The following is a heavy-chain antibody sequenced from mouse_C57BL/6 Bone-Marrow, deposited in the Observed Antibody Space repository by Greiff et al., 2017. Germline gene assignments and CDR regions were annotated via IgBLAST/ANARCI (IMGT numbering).Heavy chain of an antibody. CDR3: TNERLAY. CDR2: IDPENGDT. V-gene: IGHV14-4*01. CDR1: GFNIKDDY. D-gene: IGHD1-2*01. Sequence: EVHLVESGAELVRPGASVKLSCTASGFNIKDDYMHWVKQRPEQGLEWIGWIDPENGDTEYASKFQGKATITADTSSNTAYLQLSSLTSEDTAVYYCTNERLAYWGQGTTLTVSS. J-gene: IGHJ2*01.